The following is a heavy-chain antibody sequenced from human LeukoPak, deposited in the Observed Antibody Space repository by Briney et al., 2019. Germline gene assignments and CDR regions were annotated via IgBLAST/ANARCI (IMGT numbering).Heavy chain of an antibody. Sequence: PSQTLSLTCTVSGGSISSGSYYWSWIRQPAGKGLEWIGRIYTSGSTNYNPSLKSRVTISIDKSKNHFSLKLTSATAADTAIYYCARDTYNWNVDAFDPWGQGTLVTVSS. CDR1: GGSISSGSYY. V-gene: IGHV4-61*02. CDR3: ARDTYNWNVDAFDP. CDR2: IYTSGST. D-gene: IGHD1-20*01. J-gene: IGHJ5*02.